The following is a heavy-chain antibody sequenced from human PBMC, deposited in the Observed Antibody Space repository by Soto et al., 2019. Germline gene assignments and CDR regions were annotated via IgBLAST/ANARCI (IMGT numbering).Heavy chain of an antibody. V-gene: IGHV1-18*01. D-gene: IGHD4-17*01. CDR1: GYTFTTYA. J-gene: IGHJ4*02. CDR3: ARRPPFSYGDFVTYYFDS. CDR2: ISTNSGNT. Sequence: QVQLVQSGAEVKKPGASVKVSCKASGYTFTTYAISWVRQAPGQGLEWMGWISTNSGNTNYAQKLQGRVSMTTDTSTSTAYMELRSLRSDDTAVYYCARRPPFSYGDFVTYYFDSWGQGTLVTVSS.